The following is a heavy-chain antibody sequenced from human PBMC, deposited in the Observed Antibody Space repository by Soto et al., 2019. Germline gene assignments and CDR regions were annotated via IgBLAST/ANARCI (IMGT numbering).Heavy chain of an antibody. CDR1: GYSFTSYW. V-gene: IGHV5-51*01. J-gene: IGHJ6*03. D-gene: IGHD3-10*01. Sequence: PGESLKISCKGSGYSFTSYWIGWVRQMPGKGLEWMGIIYPGDSDTRYSPSFQGQVTISADKSISNAYLQWSSLKASDTAMYYCARHLGCWEFLNGYYYMDVWGKGTTVTVSS. CDR3: ARHLGCWEFLNGYYYMDV. CDR2: IYPGDSDT.